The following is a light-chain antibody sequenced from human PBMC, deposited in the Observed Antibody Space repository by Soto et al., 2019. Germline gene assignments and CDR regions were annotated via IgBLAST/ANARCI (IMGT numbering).Light chain of an antibody. J-gene: IGLJ2*01. CDR2: EVS. V-gene: IGLV2-14*01. CDR1: SSEVGGYNY. CDR3: SSYTTTSTVI. Sequence: QSALTQPASVTGSSGQSSTISCTGTSSEVGGYNYVSWYQQHPGKAPKLMIYEVSNRPSGVSNRFSGSKSGNTASLTISGLQAEDEADYYCSSYTTTSTVIFGGGTKLTVL.